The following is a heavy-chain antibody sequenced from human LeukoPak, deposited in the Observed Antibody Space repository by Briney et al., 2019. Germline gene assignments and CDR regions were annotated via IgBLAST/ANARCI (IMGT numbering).Heavy chain of an antibody. Sequence: PGGSLRLSCAASGFTFSSYSMNWVRQAPGKGLEWVSYISSSSSTIYYADSVKGRFTISRDNAKNSLYLQMNSQRAEDTAVYYCARVGQVLEWLLSPGGNYYFDYWGQGTLVTVSS. J-gene: IGHJ4*02. D-gene: IGHD3-3*01. CDR2: ISSSSSTI. CDR3: ARVGQVLEWLLSPGGNYYFDY. CDR1: GFTFSSYS. V-gene: IGHV3-48*01.